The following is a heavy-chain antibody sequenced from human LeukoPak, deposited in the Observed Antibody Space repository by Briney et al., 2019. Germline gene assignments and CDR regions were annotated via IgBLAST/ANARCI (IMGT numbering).Heavy chain of an antibody. J-gene: IGHJ3*02. CDR2: IKSDGSTT. D-gene: IGHD5-12*01. V-gene: IGHV3-74*01. Sequence: GGSLRLSCAASKFTFSSYWMHWVRQAPGKGLVWVSRIKSDGSTTYYADSVKGQFTISRDNAKNTLYLQMDSLRAEDTAVHYCARATLNTRNAFDIWGQGTMVTVSS. CDR3: ARATLNTRNAFDI. CDR1: KFTFSSYW.